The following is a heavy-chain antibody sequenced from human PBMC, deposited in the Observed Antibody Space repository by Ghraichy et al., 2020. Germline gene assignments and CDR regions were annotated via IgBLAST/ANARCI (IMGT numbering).Heavy chain of an antibody. J-gene: IGHJ3*01. CDR1: GDTFTTYS. V-gene: IGHV1-3*01. CDR3: ARRGGYYDSSGYFYEDAFDV. CDR2: INAGNGNT. D-gene: IGHD3-22*01. Sequence: ASVKVSCKASGDTFTTYSTHWVRQAPGQRLKWRGWINAGNGNTKYSQKFQGRVTITRDTSASTTYMELSSLRSEDTAVYYCARRGGYYDSSGYFYEDAFDVWGQGTMVTVSS.